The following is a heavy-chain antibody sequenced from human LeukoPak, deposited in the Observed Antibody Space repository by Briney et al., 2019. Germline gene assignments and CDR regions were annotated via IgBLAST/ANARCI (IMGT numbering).Heavy chain of an antibody. V-gene: IGHV4-39*01. CDR1: GDSISSSRYC. CDR2: VYHSGST. D-gene: IGHD3-10*01. J-gene: IGHJ4*02. CDR3: LAYYSLSGNYYNGIDY. Sequence: SETLSLXCSVSGDSISSSRYCWGWIRQPPGKGLEWIGSVYHSGSTHYNPSLNSRITISVDTSKNQFSLRLRSVTAADTALYFCLAYYSLSGNYYNGIDYWGQGTLVTVSS.